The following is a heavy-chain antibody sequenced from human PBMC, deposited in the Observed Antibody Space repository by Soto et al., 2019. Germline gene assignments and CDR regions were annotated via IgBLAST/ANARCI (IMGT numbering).Heavy chain of an antibody. D-gene: IGHD2-21*02. CDR2: ISPYNGRT. Sequence: QVHLVQSGSDVEKPGASVKVSCKASGYSFTSYGIGWVRQVPGQGPEWMGWISPYNGRTNYAQSVKGRVVMTTDISPNTVYLELWSLSSDDSALSYSGRCPTDSYSMGVRGQGATVTVSS. V-gene: IGHV1-18*01. CDR1: GYSFTSYG. CDR3: GRCPTDSYSMGV. J-gene: IGHJ6*02.